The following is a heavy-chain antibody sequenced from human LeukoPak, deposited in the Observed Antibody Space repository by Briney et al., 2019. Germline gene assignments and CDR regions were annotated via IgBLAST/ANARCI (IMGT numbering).Heavy chain of an antibody. J-gene: IGHJ6*03. CDR2: ISYDGSNK. CDR3: AKADYGDFKENYYMDV. V-gene: IGHV3-30*04. Sequence: GGSLRLSCAASGFTFSSYAMHWVRQAPGKGLEWVAVISYDGSNKYYADSVKGRFTISRDNSKNTLYLQMNSLRAEDTAVYYCAKADYGDFKENYYMDVWGKGTTVTVSS. CDR1: GFTFSSYA. D-gene: IGHD4-17*01.